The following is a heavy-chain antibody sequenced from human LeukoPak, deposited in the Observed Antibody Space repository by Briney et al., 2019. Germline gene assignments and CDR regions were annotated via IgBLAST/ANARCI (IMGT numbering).Heavy chain of an antibody. J-gene: IGHJ3*02. Sequence: SETLSLTCTVSGGSITSSDYFWAWSRQPPGQGLEWIGSIYYRGSTYYNPSLKSRVTISVDTSKNQFSLKLASVTAADTAVYYCARGYCSSTSCYGAAFDIWGQGTMVTVSS. CDR2: IYYRGST. CDR1: GGSITSSDYF. D-gene: IGHD2-2*01. V-gene: IGHV4-39*01. CDR3: ARGYCSSTSCYGAAFDI.